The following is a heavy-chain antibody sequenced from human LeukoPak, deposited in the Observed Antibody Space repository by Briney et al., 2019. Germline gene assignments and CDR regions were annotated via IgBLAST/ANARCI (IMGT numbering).Heavy chain of an antibody. J-gene: IGHJ4*02. Sequence: SETLSLTCTVSGGSISSSSYYWGWIRQPPGKGLEWIGSIYYSGSTYYNPSLKSRVTISVDTSKSQFSLKLSSVTAADTAVYYCARQASGSYWDLCDYWGQGTLVTVSS. D-gene: IGHD1-26*01. CDR1: GGSISSSSYY. CDR2: IYYSGST. V-gene: IGHV4-39*01. CDR3: ARQASGSYWDLCDY.